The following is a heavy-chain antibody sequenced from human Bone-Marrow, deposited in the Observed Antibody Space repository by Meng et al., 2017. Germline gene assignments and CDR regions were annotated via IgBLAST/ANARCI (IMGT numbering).Heavy chain of an antibody. CDR1: GYSFTSYW. Sequence: GESLKISCKGSGYSFTSYWIGWVRQMPGKGLEWMGIIYPGDSDTRYSPSFQGQITISADKSINTAYLQWSSLKASDTAMYYCARRYQLLSDAFDIWGQGTMVTVSS. D-gene: IGHD2-2*01. V-gene: IGHV5-51*01. CDR2: IYPGDSDT. J-gene: IGHJ3*02. CDR3: ARRYQLLSDAFDI.